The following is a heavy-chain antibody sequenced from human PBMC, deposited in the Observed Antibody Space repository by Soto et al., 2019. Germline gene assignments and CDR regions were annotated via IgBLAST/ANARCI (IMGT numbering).Heavy chain of an antibody. CDR2: IIPIFGTA. J-gene: IGHJ6*02. V-gene: IGHV1-69*01. CDR3: ALSGYDYPDYYYYGMDV. CDR1: GGTFSSYA. D-gene: IGHD5-12*01. Sequence: QVQLVQSGAEVKKPGSSVKVSCKASGGTFSSYAISWVRQAPGQGLEWMGGIIPIFGTANYAQKFQGRVTITADESTSTAYMELSSLRSEDTAVYYCALSGYDYPDYYYYGMDVWGQGTTVTVSS.